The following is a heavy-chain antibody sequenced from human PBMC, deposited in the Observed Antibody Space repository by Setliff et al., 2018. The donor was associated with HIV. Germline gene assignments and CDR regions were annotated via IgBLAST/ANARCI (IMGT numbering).Heavy chain of an antibody. J-gene: IGHJ4*02. V-gene: IGHV3-23*01. CDR2: FADSAVIT. D-gene: IGHD6-19*01. Sequence: PGGSPRLSCEGSGFSFASHAMTWVRQAPGKGLEWVSTFADSAVITLYADSVKGRFTMSRDNSKNTLYLHMTGPRADDTAIYYCAKDLGTYSSGRALDSWGQGALVTVSS. CDR3: AKDLGTYSSGRALDS. CDR1: GFSFASHA.